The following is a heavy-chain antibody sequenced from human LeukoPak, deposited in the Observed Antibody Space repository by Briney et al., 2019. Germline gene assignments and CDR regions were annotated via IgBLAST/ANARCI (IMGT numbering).Heavy chain of an antibody. J-gene: IGHJ4*02. V-gene: IGHV4-59*01. CDR2: ICYSGST. D-gene: IGHD3-22*01. CDR3: ARSYYYDSSGYFFDY. CDR1: GGSISSYY. Sequence: SETLSLTCTVSGGSISSYYWSWIRQPPGKGLEWIGYICYSGSTNYNPSLKSRVTISVDTSKNQFSLKLSSVTAADTAVYYCARSYYYDSSGYFFDYWGQGTLVTVSS.